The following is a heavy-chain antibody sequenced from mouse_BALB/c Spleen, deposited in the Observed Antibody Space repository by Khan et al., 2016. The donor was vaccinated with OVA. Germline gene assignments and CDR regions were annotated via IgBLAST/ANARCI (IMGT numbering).Heavy chain of an antibody. V-gene: IGHV3-2*02. CDR3: ARTARIKY. J-gene: IGHJ2*01. D-gene: IGHD1-2*01. CDR1: GYSITSGYG. CDR2: ISYSGST. Sequence: EVKLEESGPGLVKPSQSLSLTCTVTGYSITSGYGWNWIRQFPGNKLELMGYISYSGSTNYNPSLKSRISITRDTSKNQFFLQLNSVTTEDTATSYCARTARIKYWGQGTTLTVSS.